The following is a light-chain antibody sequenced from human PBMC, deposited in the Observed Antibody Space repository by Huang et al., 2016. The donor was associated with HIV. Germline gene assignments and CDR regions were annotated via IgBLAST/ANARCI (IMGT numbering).Light chain of an antibody. CDR3: QQRGSRPPT. V-gene: IGKV3-11*01. CDR2: ETS. Sequence: EIVLTQSPATLSLSPGERATLSCRASQSVSSYLAWFQQKPGQAPRRLIYETSNRATGVPARFSGSGSGTDFTLTISRLEPEDFAVYYCQQRGSRPPTFGQGTKVEIK. J-gene: IGKJ1*01. CDR1: QSVSSY.